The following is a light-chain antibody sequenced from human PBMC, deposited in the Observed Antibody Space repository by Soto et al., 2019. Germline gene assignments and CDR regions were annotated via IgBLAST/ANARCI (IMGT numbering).Light chain of an antibody. CDR1: SNDVGGYNY. CDR3: SSYAGSNTVV. J-gene: IGLJ1*01. CDR2: EVS. Sequence: QSALTQPPSASGSPGQSVTISCTGTSNDVGGYNYVSWYQHHPGKVPKLMIYEVSKRPSGVPDRFSGSKSGNTASLTVSGLQAEDEADYYCSSYAGSNTVVFGTGTKVTV. V-gene: IGLV2-8*01.